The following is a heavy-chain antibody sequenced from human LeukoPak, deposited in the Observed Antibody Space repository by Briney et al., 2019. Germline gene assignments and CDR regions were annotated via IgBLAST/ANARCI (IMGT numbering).Heavy chain of an antibody. V-gene: IGHV3-53*01. D-gene: IGHD3-9*01. CDR2: IYSDGST. J-gene: IGHJ3*02. Sequence: GGSLRLSCAASGFTVSRNYMSWVRQAPGKGLEWVSLIYSDGSTYYADSVKGRFTISRDNSRNTLFLQMNRLRAEDTAVYYCARATLSITIFATAFDIWGQGAMVTVS. CDR3: ARATLSITIFATAFDI. CDR1: GFTVSRNY.